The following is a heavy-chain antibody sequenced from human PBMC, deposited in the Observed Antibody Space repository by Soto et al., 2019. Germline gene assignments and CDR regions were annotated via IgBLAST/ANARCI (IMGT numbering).Heavy chain of an antibody. Sequence: GGSLRLSCAASGFTFSSYAMSWVRQAPGKGLEWVSAISGSGGSTYYADSVKGRFTISRDNSKNTLYLQMNSLRAEDTAVYYCAKAPDCSGGSCYSSYYYYGMDVWGQGTTVTVSS. D-gene: IGHD2-15*01. CDR2: ISGSGGST. CDR1: GFTFSSYA. J-gene: IGHJ6*02. CDR3: AKAPDCSGGSCYSSYYYYGMDV. V-gene: IGHV3-23*01.